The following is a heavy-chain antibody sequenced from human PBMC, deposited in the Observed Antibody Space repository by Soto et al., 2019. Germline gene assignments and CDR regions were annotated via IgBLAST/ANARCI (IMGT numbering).Heavy chain of an antibody. V-gene: IGHV3-33*05. CDR1: GFTFNSYG. J-gene: IGHJ6*02. D-gene: IGHD2-15*01. CDR3: AREGDDYCSGTRCFHYYGLDV. CDR2: IEYNAKNR. Sequence: QVQLVESGGGVVQPGTSLRLSSTASGFTFNSYGIHWVRQAPGKALEWLALIEYNAKNRFYADSVKGRFSLCRDNSRNTVYLQVNGLRAEDTAVYYCAREGDDYCSGTRCFHYYGLDVWGQGTTVIVSS.